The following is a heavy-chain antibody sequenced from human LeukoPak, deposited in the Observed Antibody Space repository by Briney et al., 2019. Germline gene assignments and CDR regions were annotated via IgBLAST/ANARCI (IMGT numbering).Heavy chain of an antibody. CDR3: ARGDAHGYNY. J-gene: IGHJ4*02. Sequence: ASVTVSCTATGYTFTSYGISWVRQAPGQGLEWMGCISAYKGNTNYAQKLQGRVTMTTDTSTSTAYMVLRSLRSDDTAVYYCARGDAHGYNYGGQGTLVTVSS. CDR1: GYTFTSYG. D-gene: IGHD5-24*01. V-gene: IGHV1-18*01. CDR2: ISAYKGNT.